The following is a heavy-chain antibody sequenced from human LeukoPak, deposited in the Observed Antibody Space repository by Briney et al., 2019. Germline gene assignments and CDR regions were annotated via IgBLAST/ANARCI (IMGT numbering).Heavy chain of an antibody. CDR3: AKESSGGWYFDY. D-gene: IGHD6-19*01. CDR1: GIDISYHY. Sequence: GGSLRLFCVASGIDISYHYVGWVRQAPGKGLEWVSVIHTGGTTHYADSVKGRFTISRDNSKNTLYLQMNSLRAEDTAVYYCAKESSGGWYFDYWGQGTLVTVSS. J-gene: IGHJ4*02. V-gene: IGHV3-53*01. CDR2: IHTGGTT.